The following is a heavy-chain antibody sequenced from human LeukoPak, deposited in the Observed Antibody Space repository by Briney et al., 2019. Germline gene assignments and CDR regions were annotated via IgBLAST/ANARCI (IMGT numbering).Heavy chain of an antibody. Sequence: ASVKVSCKASGYTFTGYYMHWVRQAPGQGLEWMGWINPNSGGTNYAQKFQGWVTMTRDTSISSAYMELSRLRSDDMAVYYCARGYSSSWYVGYYYYYGMDVWGQGTTVTVSS. CDR2: INPNSGGT. CDR1: GYTFTGYY. D-gene: IGHD6-13*01. CDR3: ARGYSSSWYVGYYYYYGMDV. V-gene: IGHV1-2*04. J-gene: IGHJ6*02.